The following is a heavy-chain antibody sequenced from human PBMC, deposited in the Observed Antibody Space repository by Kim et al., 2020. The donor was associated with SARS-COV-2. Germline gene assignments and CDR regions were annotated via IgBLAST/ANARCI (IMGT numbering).Heavy chain of an antibody. V-gene: IGHV1-8*01. J-gene: IGHJ6*02. Sequence: ASVKVSCKASGYTFTSYDINWVRQATGQGLEWMGWMNPNSGNTGYAQKFQGRVTMTRNTSISTAYMELSSLRSEDTAVYYCARLYCSGGSCYKDYYYYGMDVWGQGTTVTVSS. CDR3: ARLYCSGGSCYKDYYYYGMDV. CDR2: MNPNSGNT. D-gene: IGHD2-15*01. CDR1: GYTFTSYD.